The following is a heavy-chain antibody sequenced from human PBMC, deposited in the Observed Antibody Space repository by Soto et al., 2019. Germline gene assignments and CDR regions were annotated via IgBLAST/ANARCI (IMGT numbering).Heavy chain of an antibody. Sequence: QVQLVQSGAEVKKPGSSVKVSCKASGGTFSSYTISWVRQAPGQGLEWMGRIIPILGIANYAQKFQGRVTITADKSTSTGYMELSSVRSEDTAVYYFASAYTQTGSTFDYWGQGTLVTVSS. V-gene: IGHV1-69*02. D-gene: IGHD7-27*01. CDR2: IIPILGIA. J-gene: IGHJ4*02. CDR3: ASAYTQTGSTFDY. CDR1: GGTFSSYT.